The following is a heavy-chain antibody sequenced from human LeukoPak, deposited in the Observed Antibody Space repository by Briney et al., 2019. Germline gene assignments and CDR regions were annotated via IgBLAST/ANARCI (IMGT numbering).Heavy chain of an antibody. J-gene: IGHJ4*02. D-gene: IGHD3-10*01. V-gene: IGHV4-59*01. CDR1: GGSISSYY. CDR2: ISYCGST. CDR3: ARGRLGGSGSYYNVLDY. Sequence: PSETLSLTCTVSGGSISSYYWSWIQQPPGKGLEWIGYISYCGSTNYNPSLKSRVTISVDTSRNQFSLKLSSVTAADTAVYYCARGRLGGSGSYYNVLDYWGQGTLVTVSS.